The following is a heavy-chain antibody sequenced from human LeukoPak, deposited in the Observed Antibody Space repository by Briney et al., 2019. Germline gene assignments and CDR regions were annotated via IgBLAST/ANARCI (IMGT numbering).Heavy chain of an antibody. Sequence: GASVKVSCKASGYTFTGYYMHWVRQAPGQGLEWMGWINPNSGGPNYAQKFQGRVTMTRDTSISTAYMELSRLRSDDTAEYDCASLTTSPDFDYWGQGTLVTVSS. J-gene: IGHJ4*02. D-gene: IGHD1-14*01. CDR3: ASLTTSPDFDY. CDR2: INPNSGGP. CDR1: GYTFTGYY. V-gene: IGHV1-2*02.